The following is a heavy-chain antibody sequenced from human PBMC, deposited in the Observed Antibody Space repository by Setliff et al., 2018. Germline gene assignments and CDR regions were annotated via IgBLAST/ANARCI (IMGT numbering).Heavy chain of an antibody. CDR3: AQAGNYYDSSGYYGPDPDGYYFDY. CDR1: GYTFTSYY. J-gene: IGHJ4*02. V-gene: IGHV1-46*01. CDR2: INPSGDST. Sequence: ASVKVSCKASGYTFTSYYMHWVRQAPGQGLEWMGIINPSGDSTSYAQKFQGRVTMTRDTSTSTVYMELSSLRSEDTATYYCAQAGNYYDSSGYYGPDPDGYYFDYWGQGTLVTVSS. D-gene: IGHD3-22*01.